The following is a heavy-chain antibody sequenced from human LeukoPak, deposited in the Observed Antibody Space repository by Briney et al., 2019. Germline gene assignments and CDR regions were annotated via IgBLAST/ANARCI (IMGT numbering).Heavy chain of an antibody. D-gene: IGHD3-22*01. Sequence: PSETPSLTCAVYGGSFSGYYWSWIRQPPGKGLEWIGEINHSGSTNYNPSLKSRVTISVDTSKNQFSLKLSSVTAADTAVYYCARGGYYSAANSMDVWGKGTAVTVSS. CDR1: GGSFSGYY. CDR3: ARGGYYSAANSMDV. CDR2: INHSGST. J-gene: IGHJ6*03. V-gene: IGHV4-34*01.